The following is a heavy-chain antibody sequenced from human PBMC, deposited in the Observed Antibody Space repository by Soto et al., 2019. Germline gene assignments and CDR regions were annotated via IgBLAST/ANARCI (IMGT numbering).Heavy chain of an antibody. CDR3: ARDLWGYCGTDCYPLDV. J-gene: IGHJ6*02. D-gene: IGHD2-21*02. CDR2: IYYSGST. V-gene: IGHV4-59*01. Sequence: SETLSLTCTVSGGSISSYYWSWIRQPPRKGLEWIGYIYYSGSTNYHPSFQSRVTISVDTSKNQFSLKLNSVTAADTAVYYCARDLWGYCGTDCYPLDVWGQGTTVTVSS. CDR1: GGSISSYY.